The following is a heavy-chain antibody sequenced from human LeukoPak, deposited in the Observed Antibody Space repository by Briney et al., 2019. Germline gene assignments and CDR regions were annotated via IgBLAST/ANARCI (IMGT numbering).Heavy chain of an antibody. J-gene: IGHJ4*02. Sequence: GGSLRLSCAASGFTFSSYARSWVRQAPGKGLEGVSTISGGGGGTYYADSVKGRFTISRDNSKNTLYLQMNSLRAEDTAVYYCAKRIGSCNSISCLYFDHWGQGALVTVSS. CDR2: ISGGGGGT. CDR3: AKRIGSCNSISCLYFDH. V-gene: IGHV3-23*01. CDR1: GFTFSSYA. D-gene: IGHD2-2*01.